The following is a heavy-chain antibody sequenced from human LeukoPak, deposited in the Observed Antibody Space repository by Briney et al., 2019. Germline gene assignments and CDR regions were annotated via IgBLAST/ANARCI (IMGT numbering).Heavy chain of an antibody. CDR2: INHSGST. D-gene: IGHD6-13*01. Sequence: SETLSLTCAVYGGSFSGYYWSWIRQPPGKGLEWIGEINHSGSTNYNPSLKSRVTISVDTSKNQFSPKLSSVTAADTAVYYCARAAAAGRPFDYWGQGTLVTVSS. CDR3: ARAAAAGRPFDY. CDR1: GGSFSGYY. J-gene: IGHJ4*02. V-gene: IGHV4-34*01.